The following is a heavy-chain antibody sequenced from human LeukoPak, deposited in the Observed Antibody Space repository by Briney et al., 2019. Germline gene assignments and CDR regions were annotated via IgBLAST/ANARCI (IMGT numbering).Heavy chain of an antibody. V-gene: IGHV3-33*01. CDR2: IWYDGSNK. J-gene: IGHJ4*02. Sequence: GGSLRLSCAASGFTFSSYGMHWVRQAPGKGLEWVAIIWYDGSNKYYADSVKGRFTISRDNSKNTLYLQMNSLRAEDTAVYYCASLYSTFDYWGQGTLVTVSS. CDR3: ASLYSTFDY. CDR1: GFTFSSYG. D-gene: IGHD4-11*01.